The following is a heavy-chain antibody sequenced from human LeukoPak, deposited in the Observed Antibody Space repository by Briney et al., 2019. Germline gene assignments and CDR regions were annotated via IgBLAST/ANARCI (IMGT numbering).Heavy chain of an antibody. Sequence: SETLSLTCAVYGGSFSGYYWSWIRQPPGKGLEWIGEINHSGSTNYNPSLKSRVTISVDTSKNQFSLKLSSVTAADTAVYYCASGVAGTLFPYGMDVWGQGTTVTVSS. CDR1: GGSFSGYY. V-gene: IGHV4-34*01. D-gene: IGHD6-19*01. J-gene: IGHJ6*02. CDR2: INHSGST. CDR3: ASGVAGTLFPYGMDV.